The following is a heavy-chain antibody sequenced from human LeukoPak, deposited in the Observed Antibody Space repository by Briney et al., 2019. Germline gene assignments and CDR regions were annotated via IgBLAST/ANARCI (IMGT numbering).Heavy chain of an antibody. CDR3: ARPRIAVAAWDYDL. CDR2: ISWNSGSI. J-gene: IGHJ2*01. V-gene: IGHV3-9*01. Sequence: GRSLRLSCAASGFTFDDYAMHWVRQAPGKGLEWVSGISWNSGSIDYADSVKGRFTISRDNAKNSLYLQMNSLRAEDTALYYCARPRIAVAAWDYDLWGRGTLVTVSS. CDR1: GFTFDDYA. D-gene: IGHD6-19*01.